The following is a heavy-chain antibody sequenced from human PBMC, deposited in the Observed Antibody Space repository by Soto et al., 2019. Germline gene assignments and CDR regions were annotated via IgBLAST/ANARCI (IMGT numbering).Heavy chain of an antibody. V-gene: IGHV3-21*01. CDR3: ARGPPWYYYASSGYLPPPGNYGMDV. Sequence: GGSLRLSCAASGFTFSSYSMNWVRQAPGKGLEWVSSISSSSSYIYYADSVKGRFTISRDNAKNSLYLQMNSLRAEDTALYYCARGPPWYYYASSGYLPPPGNYGMDVWGQGTTVTVSS. J-gene: IGHJ6*02. CDR1: GFTFSSYS. D-gene: IGHD3-22*01. CDR2: ISSSSSYI.